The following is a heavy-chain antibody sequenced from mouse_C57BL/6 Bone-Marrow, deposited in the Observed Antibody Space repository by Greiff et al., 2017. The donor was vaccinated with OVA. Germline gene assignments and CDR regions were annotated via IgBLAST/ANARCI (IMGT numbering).Heavy chain of an antibody. Sequence: EVKLVESGGGLVQPGGSLKLSCAASGFTFSDYYMYWVRQTPEKRLEWVAYISNGGGSTYYPDTVKGRFTISRDNDKNNLYLQMSRLKTEDTAMYYCARQMDGYRFAYWGQGTLVTVSA. CDR2: ISNGGGST. V-gene: IGHV5-12*01. CDR1: GFTFSDYY. J-gene: IGHJ3*01. CDR3: ARQMDGYRFAY. D-gene: IGHD2-3*01.